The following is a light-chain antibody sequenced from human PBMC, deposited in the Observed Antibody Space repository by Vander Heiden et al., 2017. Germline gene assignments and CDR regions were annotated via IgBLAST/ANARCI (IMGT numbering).Light chain of an antibody. CDR3: QQDNNWPPWT. CDR1: QSVSSN. Sequence: IVMTQSPATLSVSPGERATLSCRASQSVSSNLAWYQQKPGQAPRLLIYGASTRATGIPARFSGSGYGTEFTLTISSRQSEDFAVYYCQQDNNWPPWTFGQGTKVEIK. CDR2: GAS. V-gene: IGKV3-15*01. J-gene: IGKJ1*01.